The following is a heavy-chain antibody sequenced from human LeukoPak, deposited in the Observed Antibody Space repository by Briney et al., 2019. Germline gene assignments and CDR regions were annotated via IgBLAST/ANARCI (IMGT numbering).Heavy chain of an antibody. V-gene: IGHV4-59*01. CDR3: ARAYYYDSSGYFLYYYYYYMDV. CDR1: GRFISSYY. CDR2: IYYSGST. Sequence: SETLSLTCTVSGRFISSYYWSWIRQPPGKGLEWIGYIYYSGSTNYNPSLKSRVTISVDTSKNQFSLKLSSVTAADTAVYYCARAYYYDSSGYFLYYYYYYMDVWGKGTTVTVSS. D-gene: IGHD3-22*01. J-gene: IGHJ6*03.